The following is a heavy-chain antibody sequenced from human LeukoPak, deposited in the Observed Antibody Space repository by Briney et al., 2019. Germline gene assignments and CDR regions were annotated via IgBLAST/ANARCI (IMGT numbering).Heavy chain of an antibody. J-gene: IGHJ4*02. CDR3: ARGDILTGSYYFDY. CDR1: GGSISSYY. D-gene: IGHD3-9*01. CDR2: IYYSGST. V-gene: IGHV4-59*01. Sequence: RPSETLSLTCTVSGGSISSYYWSWIRQPPGKGLEWIGYIYYSGSTNYNPSLKSRVTISVDTSKNQFSLKLSSVTAADTAVYYCARGDILTGSYYFDYWGQGTLATVSS.